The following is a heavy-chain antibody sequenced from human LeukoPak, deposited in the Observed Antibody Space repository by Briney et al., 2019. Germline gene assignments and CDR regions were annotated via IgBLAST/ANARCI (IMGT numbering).Heavy chain of an antibody. D-gene: IGHD6-13*01. Sequence: PGGSLRLSCAASGFTFSSYSMNWVRQAPGKGLECISSISSSSSSIYYADSVKGRFTISRDDAKNSLYLQMNSLRAEDTAVYYCARTATDTGEFDYWGQGTLVTVSS. CDR1: GFTFSSYS. J-gene: IGHJ4*02. CDR2: ISSSSSSI. CDR3: ARTATDTGEFDY. V-gene: IGHV3-21*01.